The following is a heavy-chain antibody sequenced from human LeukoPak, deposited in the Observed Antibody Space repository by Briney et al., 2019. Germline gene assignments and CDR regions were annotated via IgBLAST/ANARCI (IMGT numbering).Heavy chain of an antibody. D-gene: IGHD3-10*01. J-gene: IGHJ4*02. V-gene: IGHV4-61*02. Sequence: DPSETLSLTCTVSGGSISSGSYYWSWIRQPAGKGLEWIGRIYTSGSTNYNPSLKSRVTISVDTSKNQFSLKLSSVTAADTAVYYCARGLSPYYYGSGSYYNVRGLLAYWGQGTLVTVSS. CDR2: IYTSGST. CDR3: ARGLSPYYYGSGSYYNVRGLLAY. CDR1: GGSISSGSYY.